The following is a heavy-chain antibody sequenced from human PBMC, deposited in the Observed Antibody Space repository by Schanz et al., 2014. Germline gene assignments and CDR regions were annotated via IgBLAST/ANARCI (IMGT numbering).Heavy chain of an antibody. CDR2: IGSSSSRI. V-gene: IGHV3-48*01. CDR1: GITFSSHS. CDR3: ARGGPAYYFDD. J-gene: IGHJ4*02. Sequence: EVHLVESGGGLVQPGGSLRLSCAASGITFSSHSFNWVRQAPGKGLEWISYIGSSSSRIDHADSVKGRFTISRDNAKNSLYLQMNSLRAEDTAVYYCARGGPAYYFDDWGQGTLGTVSS.